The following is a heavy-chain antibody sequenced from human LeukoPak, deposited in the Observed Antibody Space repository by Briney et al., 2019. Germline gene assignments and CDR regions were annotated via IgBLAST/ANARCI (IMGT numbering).Heavy chain of an antibody. D-gene: IGHD1-26*01. J-gene: IGHJ4*02. Sequence: EASVKVSCKASGYTFTGYYMHWVRQAPGQGLEWMGWINPNSGGTNYAQKFQGRVTMTRDTSTSTVYMELSSLRSEDTAVYYCARNRWSGSYFGAFDYWGQGTLVTVSS. CDR3: ARNRWSGSYFGAFDY. V-gene: IGHV1-2*02. CDR2: INPNSGGT. CDR1: GYTFTGYY.